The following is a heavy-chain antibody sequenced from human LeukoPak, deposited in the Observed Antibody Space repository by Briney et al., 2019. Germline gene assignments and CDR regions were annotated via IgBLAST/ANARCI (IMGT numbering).Heavy chain of an antibody. V-gene: IGHV3-23*01. CDR1: GFTFSSYA. Sequence: GGSLRLSCAASGFTFSSYAMSWVRQAPGKGLEWVSGISGSGGSTHYADSVKGRFTISRDNSRHTVFLQMNTLRVEDTAIYYCAKDRGYYYASGSYNLDHWGQGTLVTVSS. CDR2: ISGSGGST. D-gene: IGHD3-10*01. CDR3: AKDRGYYYASGSYNLDH. J-gene: IGHJ4*02.